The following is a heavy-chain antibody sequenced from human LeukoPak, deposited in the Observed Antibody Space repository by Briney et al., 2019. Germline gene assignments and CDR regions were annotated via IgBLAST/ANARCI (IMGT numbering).Heavy chain of an antibody. CDR3: ARDAGADRGLYSGYDIIGYYFDY. J-gene: IGHJ4*02. D-gene: IGHD5-12*01. Sequence: PSETLSLTCNVSGYSISSGYYWGWIRQPPGKGLEWIGEINHSGSTNYNPSLKSRVTISVDTSKNQFSLKLSSVTAADTAVYYCARDAGADRGLYSGYDIIGYYFDYCGQGTLVTVSS. V-gene: IGHV4-38-2*02. CDR2: INHSGST. CDR1: GYSISSGYY.